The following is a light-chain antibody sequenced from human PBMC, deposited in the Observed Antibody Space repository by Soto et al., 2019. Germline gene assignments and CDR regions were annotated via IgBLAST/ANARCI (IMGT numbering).Light chain of an antibody. CDR3: QQANSFPPWT. J-gene: IGKJ1*01. CDR2: GAS. CDR1: HDISRW. Sequence: DIQMTQSPSSVSASVGDRVTITCRASHDISRWLAWYQQKPGKAPKLLIYGASSLQSGVPSRFSGSGSGTDFTLTISSLQPEDFATYYCQQANSFPPWTFGQGTKVEIK. V-gene: IGKV1-12*01.